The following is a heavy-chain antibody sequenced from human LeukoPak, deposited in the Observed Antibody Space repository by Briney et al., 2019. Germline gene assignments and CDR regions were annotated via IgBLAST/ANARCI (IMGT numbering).Heavy chain of an antibody. CDR2: INPSSGGT. CDR1: GYTFIAYY. D-gene: IGHD5-24*01. J-gene: IGHJ4*02. CDR3: ARTMATADLFDY. Sequence: ASVKVSCRASGYTFIAYYMHWVRQAPGQGLEWMGWINPSSGGTNYAQKFQGRVTMTTDKSTSTAYMELRSLRSDDTAVYYCARTMATADLFDYWGQGTLVTVSS. V-gene: IGHV1-2*02.